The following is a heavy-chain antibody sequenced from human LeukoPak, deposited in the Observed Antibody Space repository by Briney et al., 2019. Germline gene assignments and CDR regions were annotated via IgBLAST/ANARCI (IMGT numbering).Heavy chain of an antibody. CDR3: AVSSGWYNDFDI. Sequence: ASVKVSCKASGYTFTSYTMHWVRQAPGQRLEWMGWINAGNGNTKYSQKFQGRVTITRDTSASTAYMELSSLRSEDTAVYYCAVSSGWYNDFDIWGQGTMVTVSS. CDR1: GYTFTSYT. J-gene: IGHJ3*02. CDR2: INAGNGNT. V-gene: IGHV1-3*01. D-gene: IGHD6-19*01.